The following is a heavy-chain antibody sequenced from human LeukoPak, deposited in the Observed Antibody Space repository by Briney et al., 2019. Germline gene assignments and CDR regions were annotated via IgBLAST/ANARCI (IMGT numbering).Heavy chain of an antibody. D-gene: IGHD4-23*01. CDR1: GYTFTSYG. CDR2: ISAYNGNT. Sequence: GASVKVSYKASGYTFTSYGISWVRQAPGQGLEWMGWISAYNGNTNYAQKFQGRVTMTTDTSTDIAYMDLRSLRSDDTAVYYCARAYRWTLIAYWGQGTLVTVSS. J-gene: IGHJ4*02. CDR3: ARAYRWTLIAY. V-gene: IGHV1-18*04.